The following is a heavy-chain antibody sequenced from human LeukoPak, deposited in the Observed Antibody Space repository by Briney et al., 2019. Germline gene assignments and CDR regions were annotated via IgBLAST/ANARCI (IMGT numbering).Heavy chain of an antibody. D-gene: IGHD2-21*01. CDR1: GFTFSNYW. CDR2: IKEDGSEK. V-gene: IGHV3-7*04. CDR3: AREGLWVGLDSGKTRQAYWES. J-gene: IGHJ3*01. Sequence: AESLRLSCAASGFTFSNYWMSWVRQAPGKGLKWLANIKEDGSEKYYADSVKGRSTISRDNATNSLNLPMNSLRAEDTAVYYCAREGLWVGLDSGKTRQAYWESWGQGTMVTVSS.